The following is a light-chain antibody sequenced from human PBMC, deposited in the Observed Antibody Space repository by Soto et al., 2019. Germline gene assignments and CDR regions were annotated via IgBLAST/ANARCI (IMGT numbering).Light chain of an antibody. J-gene: IGLJ2*01. CDR2: EGS. CDR1: SSDVGSYNL. Sequence: QSALTHPASVSGSPGQSITISCTGTSSDVGSYNLVSWYQQHPGKAPKLMIYEGSKRPSGVSNRFSGSKSGNTASLTISGLQAEDEADYYCCSYAGSSTLFGGGTQLTVL. CDR3: CSYAGSSTL. V-gene: IGLV2-23*01.